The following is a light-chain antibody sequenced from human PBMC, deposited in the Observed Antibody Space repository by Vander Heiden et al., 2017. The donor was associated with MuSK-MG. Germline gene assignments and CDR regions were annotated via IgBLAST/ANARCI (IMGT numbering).Light chain of an antibody. V-gene: IGKV1-39*01. CDR3: QQSDSTPWT. J-gene: IGKJ1*01. CDR1: QSISSY. CDR2: AAS. Sequence: DIQMTQSPSSLSASVGDRVTITCRASQSISSYLNWYQQKPGKAPKLLIYAASSLQSGVPSRFSGSGSGTDFTLTIISLQPEDFATYYCQQSDSTPWTFGQGTKVEIK.